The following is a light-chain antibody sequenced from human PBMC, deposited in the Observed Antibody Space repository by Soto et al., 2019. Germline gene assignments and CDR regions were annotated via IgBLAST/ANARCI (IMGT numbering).Light chain of an antibody. CDR1: QSVPKSY. CDR3: HQYAWSPLT. Sequence: IVLTQSPGTLYWSPGERATLSCRASQSVPKSYLAWYQQRPGQAPRLLIYDASNRATGIPDRFSGSESGTDFTLTISRLEPEDFAVYYCHQYAWSPLTFGQGTRLEIK. J-gene: IGKJ5*01. V-gene: IGKV3-20*01. CDR2: DAS.